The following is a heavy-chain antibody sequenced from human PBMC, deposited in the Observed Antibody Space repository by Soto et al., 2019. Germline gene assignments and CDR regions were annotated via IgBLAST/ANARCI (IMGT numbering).Heavy chain of an antibody. J-gene: IGHJ4*02. CDR1: GFTFSRYA. CDR3: AKGQVATVTQISAFDY. V-gene: IGHV3-23*01. D-gene: IGHD4-17*01. Sequence: PGGFLRLSCAVSGFTFSRYAMSWVRQTPGKGLEWVSAISGSGSGTYYADSVKGRFTISRDNSKNTLYLQMNSLRAEDTAVYYCAKGQVATVTQISAFDYWGQGTLVTVSS. CDR2: ISGSGSGT.